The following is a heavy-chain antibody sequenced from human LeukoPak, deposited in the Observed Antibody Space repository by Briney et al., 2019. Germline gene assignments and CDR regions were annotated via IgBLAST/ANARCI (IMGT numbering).Heavy chain of an antibody. CDR2: IHNSGNT. CDR3: AALTRDY. J-gene: IGHJ4*02. CDR1: GFTVSSDY. Sequence: PGGSLRLSCAASGFTVSSDYMSWVRQAPGKGLEWVSVIHNSGNTYNADSVKGRFTISGDNSKNTVYLQMNNLRAEDTAVYYCAALTRDYWGQGTLVTVSS. V-gene: IGHV3-53*01.